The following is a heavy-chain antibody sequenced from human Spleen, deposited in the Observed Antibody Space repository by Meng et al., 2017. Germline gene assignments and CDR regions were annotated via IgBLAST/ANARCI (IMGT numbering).Heavy chain of an antibody. CDR1: GYTFTSYA. J-gene: IGHJ5*01. Sequence: ASVKVSCKASGYTFTSYAMHWVRQAPGQRLEWMGWINAGNGNTKYSQKFQGRVTITRDTSASTAYMELSSLRAEDTAVYYCARILWDLAWFESWGQGTLVTVSS. CDR2: INAGNGNT. CDR3: ARILWDLAWFES. V-gene: IGHV1-3*01. D-gene: IGHD3-10*01.